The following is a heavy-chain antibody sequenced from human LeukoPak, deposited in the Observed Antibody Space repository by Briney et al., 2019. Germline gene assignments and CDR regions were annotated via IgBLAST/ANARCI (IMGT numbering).Heavy chain of an antibody. Sequence: GGSLRLSCAASGFTFSSYSMNWVRQAPGKGLEWVSSISSSSNYIYYADSVKGRFTISRDNAKNSLYLQMNSLRAEDTAVYYCARDGGSYLDFDYWGQGTLVTVSS. J-gene: IGHJ4*02. D-gene: IGHD1-26*01. V-gene: IGHV3-21*01. CDR3: ARDGGSYLDFDY. CDR1: GFTFSSYS. CDR2: ISSSSNYI.